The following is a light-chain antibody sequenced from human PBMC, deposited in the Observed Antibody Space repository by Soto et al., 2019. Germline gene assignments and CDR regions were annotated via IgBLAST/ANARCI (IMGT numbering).Light chain of an antibody. CDR1: QTISTY. V-gene: IGKV1-39*01. Sequence: DIQMTQSPFSLSASVGDTITITCRASQTISTYLNWYQQKPGKAPNLLIHAASTLQSGVPSRFSGSGSGADFTLTISSLQPEDFAPYYCQQTYLPPEFPFGPGTRVDLK. CDR2: AAS. CDR3: QQTYLPPEFP. J-gene: IGKJ3*01.